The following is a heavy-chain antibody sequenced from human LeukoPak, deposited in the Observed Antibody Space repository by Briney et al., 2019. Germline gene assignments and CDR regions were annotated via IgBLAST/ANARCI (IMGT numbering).Heavy chain of an antibody. Sequence: GASVKVSCKASGYTFSRYGISWVRQAPGQGLEWMGWISGYNGNTKSAQMVQGGVTMTTDTSTSTAYMELRSPRSDDTAVYYCARATYCSSTSCYIRNDAFDIWGQGTMVTVSS. D-gene: IGHD2-2*02. CDR1: GYTFSRYG. CDR3: ARATYCSSTSCYIRNDAFDI. CDR2: ISGYNGNT. V-gene: IGHV1-18*01. J-gene: IGHJ3*02.